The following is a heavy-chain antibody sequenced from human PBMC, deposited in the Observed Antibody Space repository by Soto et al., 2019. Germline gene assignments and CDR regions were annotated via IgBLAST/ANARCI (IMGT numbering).Heavy chain of an antibody. CDR3: ARVEQQASLAVDY. CDR2: IYYSGTT. J-gene: IGHJ4*02. CDR1: GASMSNYF. Sequence: SETLSLTCTVSGASMSNYFWEWIRQSPGKGLEWIAYIYYSGTTYYNPSLKSRVTMSVGTSKNQFSLKLSSVTAADTAVYYCARVEQQASLAVDYWGQGTLVTVSS. D-gene: IGHD6-13*01. V-gene: IGHV4-59*12.